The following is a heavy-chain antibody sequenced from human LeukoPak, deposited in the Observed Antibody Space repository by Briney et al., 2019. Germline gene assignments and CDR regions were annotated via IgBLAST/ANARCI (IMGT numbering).Heavy chain of an antibody. CDR2: ITTSGGST. CDR1: GFTFSSYA. J-gene: IGHJ4*02. CDR3: AKMVREFYTISYYFDY. D-gene: IGHD2-8*01. V-gene: IGHV3-23*01. Sequence: GGSLRLSCAASGFTFSSYAMSWVRQAPGKGLEWVSSITTSGGSTYYADSVKGRFTISRDNSKNTLYLQMNSLRAEDTAVYYCAKMVREFYTISYYFDYWGQGTLVTVSS.